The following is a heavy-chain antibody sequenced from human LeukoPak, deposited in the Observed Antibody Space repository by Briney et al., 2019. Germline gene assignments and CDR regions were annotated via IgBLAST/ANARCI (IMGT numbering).Heavy chain of an antibody. J-gene: IGHJ4*02. CDR2: VNSEGNNI. D-gene: IGHD6-13*01. CDR1: GFTFSDYF. V-gene: IGHV3-11*01. Sequence: GGSLRLSCVASGFTFSDYFMSWIRQAPGKGLEWLSFVNSEGNNIYYADSVKGRFTISRDNSKNTLYLQMNSLRAEDTAVYYCARDYRGYSSSWYDYWGQGTLVTVSS. CDR3: ARDYRGYSSSWYDY.